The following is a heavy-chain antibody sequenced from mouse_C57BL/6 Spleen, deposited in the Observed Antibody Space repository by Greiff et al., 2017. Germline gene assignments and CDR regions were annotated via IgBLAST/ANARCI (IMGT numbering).Heavy chain of an antibody. CDR3: AREDYYGSSSWFAY. CDR1: GFTFSDYG. V-gene: IGHV5-17*01. D-gene: IGHD1-1*01. CDR2: ISSGSSTI. J-gene: IGHJ3*01. Sequence: EVQRVESGGGLVKPGGSLKLSCAASGFTFSDYGMHWVRQAPEKGLAWVAYISSGSSTIYYADTVKGRFTISRDNAKNTLFLQMTSLRSEDTAMYYCAREDYYGSSSWFAYWGQGTLVTVSA.